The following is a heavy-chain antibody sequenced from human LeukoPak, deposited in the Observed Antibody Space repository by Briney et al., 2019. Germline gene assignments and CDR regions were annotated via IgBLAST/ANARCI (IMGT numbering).Heavy chain of an antibody. CDR2: IYSGGST. D-gene: IGHD4/OR15-4a*01. J-gene: IGHJ4*02. Sequence: GSLRLSCAASGFTVSSNYMSLVRQSPGKGLEWLSVIYSGGSTYYADSVKGRFNIYRDHSKNTLYLQLNSLRAEDTAVYYCARNRDYGQTGYFDYWGQGTLVTVSS. CDR1: GFTVSSNY. CDR3: ARNRDYGQTGYFDY. V-gene: IGHV3-66*01.